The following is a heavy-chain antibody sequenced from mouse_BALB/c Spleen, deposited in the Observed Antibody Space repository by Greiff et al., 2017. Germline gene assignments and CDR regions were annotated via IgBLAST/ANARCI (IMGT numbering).Heavy chain of an antibody. D-gene: IGHD2-1*01. J-gene: IGHJ3*01. CDR2: IWAGGST. Sequence: VMLVESGPGLVAPSQSLSITCTVSGFSLTSYGVHWVRQPPGKGLEWLGVIWAGGSTNYNSALMSRLSISKDNSKSQVFLKMNSLQTDDTAMYYCARDLGGNYAWFAYWGQGTLVTVSA. CDR1: GFSLTSYG. V-gene: IGHV2-9*02. CDR3: ARDLGGNYAWFAY.